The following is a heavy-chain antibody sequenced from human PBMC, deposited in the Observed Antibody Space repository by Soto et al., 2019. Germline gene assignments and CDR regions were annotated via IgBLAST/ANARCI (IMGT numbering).Heavy chain of an antibody. J-gene: IGHJ4*02. CDR1: GGSISSGGYS. Sequence: SETLSLTCAVSGGSISSGGYSWSWLRQPPGKGLEYIGYIYHTGSAYYTPSLLSRVTLSVDRSRNQFSLTLTSVTAADTAVYYCVRGVGTKMAHYSDHWGQGTLVTVP. D-gene: IGHD1-1*01. CDR2: IYHTGSA. CDR3: VRGVGTKMAHYSDH. V-gene: IGHV4-30-2*01.